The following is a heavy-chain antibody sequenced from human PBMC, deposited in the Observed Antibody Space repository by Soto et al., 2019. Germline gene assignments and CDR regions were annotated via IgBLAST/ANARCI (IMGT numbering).Heavy chain of an antibody. CDR2: IYSSGIA. J-gene: IGHJ5*01. CDR3: ARQTTYSSSWFDS. CDR1: GGSIINYY. V-gene: IGHV4-4*07. Sequence: PSETLALTGTVSGGSIINYYLTWIRQPAGKGLEWVVRIYSSGIASYNPSLKSRLSMSVDTSKNQFTLKLTSVTAADTALYYCARQTTYSSSWFDSWGHGTLVTVSS. D-gene: IGHD6-13*01.